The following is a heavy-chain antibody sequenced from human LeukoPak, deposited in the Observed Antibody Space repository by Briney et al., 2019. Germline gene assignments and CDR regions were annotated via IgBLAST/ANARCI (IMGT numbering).Heavy chain of an antibody. CDR1: GFTFSSYW. Sequence: GGSLRLSCAASGFTFSSYWMSWVRQAPGKGLEWVANIKQDGSEKYYVDSVKGRFTISRDNAKNSLYLQMNSLRAEDTAVYYCARDPTVTVYGYYYYYMDVWGKGTTVTISS. CDR3: ARDPTVTVYGYYYYYMDV. J-gene: IGHJ6*03. D-gene: IGHD4-17*01. V-gene: IGHV3-7*01. CDR2: IKQDGSEK.